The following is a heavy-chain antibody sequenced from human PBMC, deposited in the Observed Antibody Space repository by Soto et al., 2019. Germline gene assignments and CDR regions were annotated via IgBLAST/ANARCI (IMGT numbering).Heavy chain of an antibody. V-gene: IGHV1-69*13. CDR1: GGTFSSYA. D-gene: IGHD3-3*01. CDR3: AKGLRFLEWFPPDY. Sequence: ASVKVSCKASGGTFSSYAISWVRQAPGQGLEWMGGIIPILGTANYAQKFQGRVTITADESTSTAYMELSSLRSEDTAVYYCAKGLRFLEWFPPDYWGQGTLVTVSS. CDR2: IIPILGTA. J-gene: IGHJ4*02.